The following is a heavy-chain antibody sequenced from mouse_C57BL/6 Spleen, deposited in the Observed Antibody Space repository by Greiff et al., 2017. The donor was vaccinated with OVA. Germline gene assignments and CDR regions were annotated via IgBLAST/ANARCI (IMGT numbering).Heavy chain of an antibody. J-gene: IGHJ2*01. V-gene: IGHV1-80*01. Sequence: VQLQQSGAELVKPGASVKISCKASGYAFSSYWMHWVKQRPGKGLEWIGQIYPGDGDTNYNGKFKGKATLTADKSSSTAYMQLSSLTSEDSAVYFCLDGYLDYWGQGTTLTVSS. D-gene: IGHD2-3*01. CDR1: GYAFSSYW. CDR2: IYPGDGDT. CDR3: LDGYLDY.